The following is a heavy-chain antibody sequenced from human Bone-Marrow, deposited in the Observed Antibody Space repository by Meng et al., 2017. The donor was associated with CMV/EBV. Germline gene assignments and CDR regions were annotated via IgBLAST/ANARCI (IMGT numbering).Heavy chain of an antibody. J-gene: IGHJ6*02. V-gene: IGHV3-21*01. D-gene: IGHD3-9*01. CDR3: ARAKLLRYFDWLPPTRDYYYGMDV. CDR2: ISSSSSYI. Sequence: GESLKISCAASGFTFSSYSMNWVRQAPGKGLEWVSSISSSSSYIYYADSVKGRFTISRDNAKNSLYLQMNSLRAEDTAVYYCARAKLLRYFDWLPPTRDYYYGMDVWGQGTTVPVSS. CDR1: GFTFSSYS.